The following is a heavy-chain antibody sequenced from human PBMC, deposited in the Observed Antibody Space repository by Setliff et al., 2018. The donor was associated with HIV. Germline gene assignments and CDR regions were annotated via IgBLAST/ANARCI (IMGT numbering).Heavy chain of an antibody. J-gene: IGHJ4*02. Sequence: GASVKVSCKTSGYTFTGYYMHWVRQAPGQGLEWMGWINPESGGTKYAQKFQARVTMTRDTFISTAYMELSRLRSDDTAVYYCARGASSYDYGDYRVLVYWGQGSLVTVSS. CDR3: ARGASSYDYGDYRVLVY. D-gene: IGHD4-17*01. CDR1: GYTFTGYY. V-gene: IGHV1-2*02. CDR2: INPESGGT.